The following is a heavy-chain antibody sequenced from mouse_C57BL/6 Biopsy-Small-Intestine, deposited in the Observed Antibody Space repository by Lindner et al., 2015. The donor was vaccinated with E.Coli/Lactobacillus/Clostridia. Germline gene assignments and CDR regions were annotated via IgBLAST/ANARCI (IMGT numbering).Heavy chain of an antibody. CDR2: ISGYNGNT. CDR1: GYTFTSYG. V-gene: IGHV1-7*01. CDR3: ARDRMATSHPYYYYGMDV. Sequence: SVKVSCKASGYTFTSYGISWVRQAPGQGLEWMGWISGYNGNTKYGQKFQGRVTMTTDTSTSTAYMELRSLRSDDTAVYYCARDRMATSHPYYYYGMDVWGQGTTVTVSS. D-gene: IGHD1-1*01. J-gene: IGHJ1*01.